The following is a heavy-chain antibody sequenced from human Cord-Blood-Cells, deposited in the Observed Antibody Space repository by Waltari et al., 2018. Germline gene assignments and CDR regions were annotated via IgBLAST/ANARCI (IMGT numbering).Heavy chain of an antibody. CDR2: IRSNAYGGKT. J-gene: IGHJ4*02. CDR1: GFTFGDYA. Sequence: EVQLVESGGGLVKPGRSLRLSCTASGFTFGDYAMSWFRQAPGKGLEWVGFIRSNAYGGKTKYAASVKGRFTISRDDSKRIAYLQMNSLKTEDTAVYYCTRDGLEWPFDYWGQGTLVTVSS. D-gene: IGHD3-3*01. V-gene: IGHV3-49*05. CDR3: TRDGLEWPFDY.